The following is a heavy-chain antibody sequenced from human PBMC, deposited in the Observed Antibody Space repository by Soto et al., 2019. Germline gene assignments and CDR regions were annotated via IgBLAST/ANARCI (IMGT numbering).Heavy chain of an antibody. Sequence: PWWSLRLSCSASAFTFSRSAMHWFRHASGKGLEWVGRIRSKANRYATAYAASVKCRFTISRDDSKSTAYLQKNSLNTEATPVYSSTQYYDSSGYYSKYFQHWGQGPLVAVAS. CDR3: TQYYDSSGYYSKYFQH. CDR1: AFTFSRSA. V-gene: IGHV3-73*01. D-gene: IGHD3-22*01. CDR2: IRSKANRYAT. J-gene: IGHJ1*01.